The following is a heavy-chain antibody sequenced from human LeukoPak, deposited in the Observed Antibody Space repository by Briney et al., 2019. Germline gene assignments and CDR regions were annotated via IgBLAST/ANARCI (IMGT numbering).Heavy chain of an antibody. Sequence: GASVKVSCKASGYTFTGYYMHWVRQAPGQGLEWMGWINPNSGGTNYAQKFQGRVTMTRDTSISTGYMELSRLRFDDTAVYYCARSVFLEVYFDYWGQGTLVTVSS. CDR3: ARSVFLEVYFDY. CDR2: INPNSGGT. V-gene: IGHV1-2*02. J-gene: IGHJ4*02. CDR1: GYTFTGYY.